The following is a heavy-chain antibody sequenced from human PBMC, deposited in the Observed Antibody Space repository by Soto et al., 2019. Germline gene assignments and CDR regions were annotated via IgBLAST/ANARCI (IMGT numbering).Heavy chain of an antibody. J-gene: IGHJ4*02. V-gene: IGHV3-30-3*01. D-gene: IGHD6-19*01. CDR2: ISYDGSNK. Sequence: GGSLRLSCAASGFTFSSYAMHWVRQAPGKGLEWVAVISYDGSNKYYADSVKGRFTISRDNSKNTLYLQMNSLRAEDTAVYYCAREGLSGWYGSGYSDYSGQGTLVLVSA. CDR1: GFTFSSYA. CDR3: AREGLSGWYGSGYSDY.